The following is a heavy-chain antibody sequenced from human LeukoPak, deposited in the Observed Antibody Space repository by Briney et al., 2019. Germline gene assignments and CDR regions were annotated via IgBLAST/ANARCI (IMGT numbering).Heavy chain of an antibody. J-gene: IGHJ3*02. CDR3: AREGSIVGDAFHI. Sequence: PSETLSLTCTVSGGSIRSSYYYWGWIRQPPGKGLEWIGSIYDSGSTNYNPSLKSRVTISVDESKNQFSLKLTSVTAADTAVYYCAREGSIVGDAFHIWGQGTMVTVSS. CDR1: GGSIRSSYYY. V-gene: IGHV4-39*07. CDR2: IYDSGST. D-gene: IGHD3-22*01.